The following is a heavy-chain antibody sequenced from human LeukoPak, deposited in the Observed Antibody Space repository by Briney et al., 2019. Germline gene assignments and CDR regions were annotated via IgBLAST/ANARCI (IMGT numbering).Heavy chain of an antibody. J-gene: IGHJ6*04. CDR3: ASGYSYGRNYYYYYGMDV. V-gene: IGHV1-69*06. CDR1: GRNFSSYA. CDR2: LIPIFGTA. D-gene: IGHD5-18*01. Sequence: SVHVSCKASGRNFSSYAISWVRQAPGQGLEWMGGLIPIFGTANYAQKFQGRATITADKSTSTAFMELSSLRSEDTAVYYCASGYSYGRNYYYYYGMDVWGKGTTVTVSS.